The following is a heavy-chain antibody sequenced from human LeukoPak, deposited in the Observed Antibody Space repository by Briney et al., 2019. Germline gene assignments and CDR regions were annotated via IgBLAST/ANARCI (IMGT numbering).Heavy chain of an antibody. CDR1: GGAVSSGNYY. V-gene: IGHV4-61*01. Sequence: SETLSLTCTVSGGAVSSGNYYWSWIRQPPGKGLEWIGYIYYSGSTNYNPSLKSRVTISVDTSKNQFSLKLSSVTAADTAVYYCARHQWELRAFDIWGQGTMVTVSS. CDR3: ARHQWELRAFDI. J-gene: IGHJ3*02. CDR2: IYYSGST. D-gene: IGHD1-26*01.